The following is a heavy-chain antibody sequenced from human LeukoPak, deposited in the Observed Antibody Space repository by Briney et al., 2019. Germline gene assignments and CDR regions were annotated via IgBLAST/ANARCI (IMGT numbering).Heavy chain of an antibody. J-gene: IGHJ4*02. D-gene: IGHD6-19*01. CDR1: GFSFSSYA. Sequence: GGSLRLSCAASGFSFSSYAMHWVRQAPGKGLEWVAVISYDGSNQLYADSVKGRFTISRDNSKDTLYLQMNSLRAEDTAVYYCARSSGYSSGLYFDHWGQGTLVTVSS. CDR3: ARSSGYSSGLYFDH. V-gene: IGHV3-30-3*01. CDR2: ISYDGSNQ.